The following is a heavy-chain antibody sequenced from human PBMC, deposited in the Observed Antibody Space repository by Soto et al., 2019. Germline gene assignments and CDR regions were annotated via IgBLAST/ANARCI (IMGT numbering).Heavy chain of an antibody. CDR2: ISSNSDTI. CDR3: AKRLSSGSYYAAFDS. J-gene: IGHJ4*02. CDR1: GFTADDYA. V-gene: IGHV3-9*02. D-gene: IGHD1-26*01. Sequence: PGGSLRLSCVASGFTADDYAMHWVRQAPGKGLEWVSGISSNSDTIDYADSVKGRFTISRDNAKNSLFLQMNSLRAEDTAVYYCAKRLSSGSYYAAFDSWGRGTLVTVS.